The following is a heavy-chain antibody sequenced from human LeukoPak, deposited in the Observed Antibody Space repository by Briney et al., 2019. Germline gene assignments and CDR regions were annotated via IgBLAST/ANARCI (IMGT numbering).Heavy chain of an antibody. D-gene: IGHD5-24*01. J-gene: IGHJ4*02. CDR1: GGSISRYY. CDR3: ARGDGYKADY. CDR2: IYYTGIT. V-gene: IGHV4-59*08. Sequence: PSQTLSLTCTVSGGSISRYYWSWIRRPPGKGLEWIGYIYYTGITNYNPSLKSRVTMSVDTSKNQFSLKVNSVTAADTAAYFCARGDGYKADYWGQGTLVIVSS.